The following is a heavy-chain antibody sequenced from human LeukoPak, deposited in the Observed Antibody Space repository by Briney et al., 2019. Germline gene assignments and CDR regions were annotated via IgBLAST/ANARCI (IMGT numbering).Heavy chain of an antibody. D-gene: IGHD3-16*02. Sequence: SETLSLTCTVSGGSIRSYYWSWIRQPPGKGLEWIGYIYYSGSTNYNPSLKSRVTISVDTSKNQFSLKLSSVTAADTAVYYCARESGDYVWGSYRYSFDYWGQGTLVTVSS. J-gene: IGHJ4*02. CDR3: ARESGDYVWGSYRYSFDY. CDR2: IYYSGST. CDR1: GGSIRSYY. V-gene: IGHV4-59*01.